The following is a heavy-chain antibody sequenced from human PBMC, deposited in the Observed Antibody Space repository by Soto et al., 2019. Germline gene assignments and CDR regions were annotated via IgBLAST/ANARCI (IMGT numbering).Heavy chain of an antibody. V-gene: IGHV1-2*02. Sequence: QVQRVQSGAEVKKPGASVKVSCKASGYTFTDYYMHWVRQAPGQGLEWMGWINTNNGGTIYAPKFQGRVTMTSDTSISTAYMEMSSLRCDDTAVYYCVRGEAVWGQGTLVTVSS. CDR3: VRGEAV. CDR1: GYTFTDYY. J-gene: IGHJ4*02. CDR2: INTNNGGT. D-gene: IGHD1-26*01.